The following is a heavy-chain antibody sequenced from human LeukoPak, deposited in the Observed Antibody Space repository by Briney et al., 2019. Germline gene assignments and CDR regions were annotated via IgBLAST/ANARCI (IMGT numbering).Heavy chain of an antibody. CDR2: IYSGGST. V-gene: IGHV3-53*01. CDR1: GFTVSSNY. D-gene: IGHD6-19*01. J-gene: IGHJ4*02. Sequence: GGSLRLSCAASGFTVSSNYMSWVRQAPGKGLEWVSVIYSGGSTYYADSVKGRLTISRDNSKNTLYLQMNSLRAEDTAVYYCATKGYSSGWYSFDYWGQGTLVTVSS. CDR3: ATKGYSSGWYSFDY.